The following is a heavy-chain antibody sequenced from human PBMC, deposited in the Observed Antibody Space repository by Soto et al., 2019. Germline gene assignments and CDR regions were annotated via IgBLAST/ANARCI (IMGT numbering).Heavy chain of an antibody. CDR3: ARGRYGDY. V-gene: IGHV1-18*01. CDR1: GYAFTTYG. CDR2: ISAHNGNT. D-gene: IGHD1-1*01. Sequence: QVHLVQSGAAVKKPGASVQVSCKGSGYAFTTYGITWVRQAPGQGLEWMGWISAHNGNTNYAQKLQGRVTVTRDTSTSTAYMELRSLRSDDTTVYYGARGRYGDYWGQGALVTVSS. J-gene: IGHJ4*02.